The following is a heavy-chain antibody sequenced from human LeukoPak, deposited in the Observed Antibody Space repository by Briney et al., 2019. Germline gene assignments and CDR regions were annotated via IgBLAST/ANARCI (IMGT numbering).Heavy chain of an antibody. CDR3: ARGVEPMYYYSSGTSYSWFDP. CDR2: ISSSSSYI. V-gene: IGHV3-21*01. D-gene: IGHD3-10*01. Sequence: GGSLRLSCAASGFTFSSYSMNWVRQAPGKGLEWVSSISSSSSYIYYADSVKGRFTISRDNAKNSLYLQMNSLRAEDTAVYYCARGVEPMYYYSSGTSYSWFDPWGQGTLVTVSS. CDR1: GFTFSSYS. J-gene: IGHJ5*02.